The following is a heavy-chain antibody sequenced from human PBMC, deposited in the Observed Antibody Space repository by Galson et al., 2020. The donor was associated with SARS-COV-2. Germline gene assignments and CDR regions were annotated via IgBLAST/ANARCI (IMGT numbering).Heavy chain of an antibody. J-gene: IGHJ2*01. CDR2: IYYSGST. Sequence: SETLSLTCTVSGGSISSSSYYWGWIRQPPGKGLEWIGSIYYSGSTYYNPSLKSRVTISVDTSKNQFSLKLSSVTAADTAVYYCARLSAPSYYYDTRYCYFDLWGRGTLVTVSS. V-gene: IGHV4-39*01. CDR1: GGSISSSSYY. D-gene: IGHD3-22*01. CDR3: ARLSAPSYYYDTRYCYFDL.